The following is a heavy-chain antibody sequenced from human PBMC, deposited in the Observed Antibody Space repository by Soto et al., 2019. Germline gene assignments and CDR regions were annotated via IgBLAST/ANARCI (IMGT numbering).Heavy chain of an antibody. J-gene: IGHJ6*02. CDR1: VGSISSGGYS. V-gene: IGHV4-30-2*01. Sequence: PSETLSLTCAVSVGSISSGGYSWSWILQPPGKGLEWIGYIYHSGSTYYNPSLKSRVTISVDRSKNQFSLKLSSVTAADTAVYYCARDPLGYYYGMDVWGQGTTVTVSS. CDR3: ARDPLGYYYGMDV. CDR2: IYHSGST.